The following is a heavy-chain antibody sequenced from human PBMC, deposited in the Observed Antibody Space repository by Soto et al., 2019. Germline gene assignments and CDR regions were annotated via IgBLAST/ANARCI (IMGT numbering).Heavy chain of an antibody. CDR3: ATGQLGFCSSTSCPGAGFDP. Sequence: SVKVSCKASGGTFSSYTISWVRQAPGQGLEWMGRIIPILGIANYAQKFQGRVTITADKSTSTAYMELSSLRSEDTAVYYCATGQLGFCSSTSCPGAGFDPWGQGTLVTVSS. V-gene: IGHV1-69*02. J-gene: IGHJ5*02. D-gene: IGHD2-2*03. CDR1: GGTFSSYT. CDR2: IIPILGIA.